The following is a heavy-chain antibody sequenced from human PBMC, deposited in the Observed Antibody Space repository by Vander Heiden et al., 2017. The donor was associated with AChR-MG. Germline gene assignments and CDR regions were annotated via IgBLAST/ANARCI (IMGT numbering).Heavy chain of an antibody. CDR2: ISYDGSNK. V-gene: IGHV3-30-3*01. CDR3: ARDLEAVAGPDYYYGMDV. D-gene: IGHD6-19*01. Sequence: QVQLVESGGGVVQPGRSLRPSCAASGFTFSSYAVHWVRQAPGKGLEWVAVISYDGSNKYYADSVKGRFTISRDNSKNTLYLQMNSLRAEDTAVYYCARDLEAVAGPDYYYGMDVWGQGTTVTVSS. CDR1: GFTFSSYA. J-gene: IGHJ6*02.